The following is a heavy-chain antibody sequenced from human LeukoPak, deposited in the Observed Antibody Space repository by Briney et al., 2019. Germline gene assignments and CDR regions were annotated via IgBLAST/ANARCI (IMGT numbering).Heavy chain of an antibody. D-gene: IGHD6-13*01. CDR1: GGSISSYY. J-gene: IGHJ4*02. CDR3: ARLAAAGLDY. CDR2: IYHSGST. Sequence: PSETLSLTCTVSGGSISSYYWSWVRQPPGKGLEWIGEIYHSGSTNYNPSLKSRVTISVDKSKNQFSLKLSSVTAADTAVYYCARLAAAGLDYWGQGTLVTVSS. V-gene: IGHV4-4*02.